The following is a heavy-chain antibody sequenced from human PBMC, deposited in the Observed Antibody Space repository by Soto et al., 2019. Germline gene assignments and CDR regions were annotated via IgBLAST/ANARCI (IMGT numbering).Heavy chain of an antibody. D-gene: IGHD5-18*01. V-gene: IGHV1-18*01. Sequence: ASVKVSCKASGYTFTSYGISWVRQAPGQGLEWMGWISAYNGNTNYAQKLQGRVTMTTDTSTSTAYMELRSLRSDDTAVYYCASQSVDTTMVQHDAFDIWGQGTMVTVSS. CDR2: ISAYNGNT. J-gene: IGHJ3*02. CDR1: GYTFTSYG. CDR3: ASQSVDTTMVQHDAFDI.